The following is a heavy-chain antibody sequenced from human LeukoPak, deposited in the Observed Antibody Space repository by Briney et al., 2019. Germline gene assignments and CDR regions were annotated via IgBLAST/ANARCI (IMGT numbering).Heavy chain of an antibody. D-gene: IGHD4/OR15-4a*01. CDR3: ARGLWWGSRYFDY. V-gene: IGHV4-34*01. CDR2: INHSGST. CDR1: GGSFSGYY. J-gene: IGHJ4*02. Sequence: PSETLSLTCAVYGGSFSGYYWSWIRQPPGKGLEWIGEINHSGSTNYNPSLKSRVTISVDTSKNQFSLKLSSVTAADTAVYYCARGLWWGSRYFDYWGQGTLVTVSS.